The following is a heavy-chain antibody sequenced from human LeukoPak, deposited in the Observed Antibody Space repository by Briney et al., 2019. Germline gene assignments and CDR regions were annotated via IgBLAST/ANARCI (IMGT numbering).Heavy chain of an antibody. J-gene: IGHJ4*02. D-gene: IGHD4-11*01. Sequence: GGSLRLSCAASGFIVSSSYMSWVRQPPGKGLEWVSGIYTDGSTYYADSVQGRFTISRDNSKNMLFLQMNGLRVEDTSVYYCVRGHYSNTLGGQGTLVTVSS. V-gene: IGHV3-66*01. CDR3: VRGHYSNTL. CDR2: IYTDGST. CDR1: GFIVSSSY.